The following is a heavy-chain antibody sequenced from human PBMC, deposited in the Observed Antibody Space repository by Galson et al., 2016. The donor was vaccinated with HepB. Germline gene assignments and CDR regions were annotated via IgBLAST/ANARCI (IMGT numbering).Heavy chain of an antibody. V-gene: IGHV4-39*07. CDR3: AKRAGLSGTPFDY. D-gene: IGHD3-10*01. J-gene: IGHJ4*02. CDR1: GGSISSSNSF. Sequence: ETLSLTCTVSGGSISSSNSFWGWIRQPPGRGLEWIGIISYTGNTYYNPSLKSRVTISVDTSKNRFSLNLSSLTAADTAVYYCAKRAGLSGTPFDYWGQGSLVTVSS. CDR2: ISYTGNT.